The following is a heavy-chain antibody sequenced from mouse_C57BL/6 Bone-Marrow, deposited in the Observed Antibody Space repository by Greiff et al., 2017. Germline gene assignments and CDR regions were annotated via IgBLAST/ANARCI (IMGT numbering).Heavy chain of an antibody. CDR1: GYTFTSYT. V-gene: IGHV1-4*01. Sequence: QVKLKESGADLARPGASVKMSCKASGYTFTSYTMHWVKQRPGQGLEWIGYINPSSGYTKYTQKVKDKVTLTGDKSSSTAYRQLSSLTSEDSAVYYCARGPSFAYWGQGTLVTVAA. D-gene: IGHD3-3*01. CDR2: INPSSGYT. CDR3: ARGPSFAY. J-gene: IGHJ3*01.